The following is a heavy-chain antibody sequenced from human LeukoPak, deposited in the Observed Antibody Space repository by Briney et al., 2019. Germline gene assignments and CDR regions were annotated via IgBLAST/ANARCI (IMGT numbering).Heavy chain of an antibody. CDR2: IYSGGST. CDR3: ARSPDYDISFDY. CDR1: GFTVSSNY. D-gene: IGHD3-9*01. J-gene: IGHJ4*02. Sequence: GGSLRLSCAASGFTVSSNYMSWVRQAPGKGLEWVSLIYSGGSTYYADSVKGRFTISRDNSKNTLFLQMNSLRAEDTAVYYCARSPDYDISFDYWGQGTLVTVSS. V-gene: IGHV3-66*01.